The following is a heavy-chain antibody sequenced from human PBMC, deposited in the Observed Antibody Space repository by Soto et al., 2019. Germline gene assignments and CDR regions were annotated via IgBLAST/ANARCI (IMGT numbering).Heavy chain of an antibody. CDR2: INPNSGNT. Sequence: QVQLVQSGAEVKKPGASVKVSCKASGYTFTSYDINWVRQATGQGLEWMGWINPNSGNTGYAQKFQGRVTMTRNTSISTAYMELGSLRSEDTAVYYCARKGGSRRANWFDPWGQGTLVTVSS. D-gene: IGHD6-13*01. V-gene: IGHV1-8*01. CDR1: GYTFTSYD. J-gene: IGHJ5*02. CDR3: ARKGGSRRANWFDP.